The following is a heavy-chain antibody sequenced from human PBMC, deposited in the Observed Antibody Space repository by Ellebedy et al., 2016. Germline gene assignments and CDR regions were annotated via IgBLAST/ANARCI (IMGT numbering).Heavy chain of an antibody. CDR1: GFTFDDYT. CDR3: AKAIDYGEERPLGY. D-gene: IGHD4-17*01. V-gene: IGHV3-43*01. J-gene: IGHJ4*02. Sequence: GESLKISCAASGFTFDDYTMHWVRQAPGKGLEWVSLISWDGGSTYYADSVKGRFTISRDNSKNSLYLQMNSLRTEDTALYYCAKAIDYGEERPLGYWGQGTLVTVSS. CDR2: ISWDGGST.